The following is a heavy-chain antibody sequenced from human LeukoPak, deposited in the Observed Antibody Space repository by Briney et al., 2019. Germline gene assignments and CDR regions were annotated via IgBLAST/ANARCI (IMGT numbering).Heavy chain of an antibody. CDR1: GFTFSSHV. J-gene: IGHJ3*02. V-gene: IGHV3-23*01. CDR2: ISGSDDGT. Sequence: PGGSVRLSCAASGFTFSSHVMNWVRQAPGKGLEWVAGISGSDDGTYYADSVKGRFTISRDISKNTLYLQMNSLRAEDTALYYCTKDRAAAGNDAFDIWGQGTMVTVSS. CDR3: TKDRAAAGNDAFDI. D-gene: IGHD6-13*01.